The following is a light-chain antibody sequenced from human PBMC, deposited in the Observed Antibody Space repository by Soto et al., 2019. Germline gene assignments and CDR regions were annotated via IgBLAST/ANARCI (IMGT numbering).Light chain of an antibody. CDR2: AAS. CDR3: QQSYSTPPT. CDR1: QGINSW. V-gene: IGKV1-39*01. Sequence: DIQMTQSPSTLSASVGDRVTITCRASQGINSWLAWYQQKPGKAPKLLIYAASRLHSGVPARFSGSGSGTDFTLTISSLQPEDFATYYCQQSYSTPPTFGQGTKVDIK. J-gene: IGKJ1*01.